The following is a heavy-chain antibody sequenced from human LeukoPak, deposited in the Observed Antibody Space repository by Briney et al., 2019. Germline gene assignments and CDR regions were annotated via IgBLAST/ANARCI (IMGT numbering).Heavy chain of an antibody. J-gene: IGHJ4*02. V-gene: IGHV1-2*02. CDR2: INPNSGGT. CDR3: AGQMASYVG. D-gene: IGHD1-26*01. CDR1: GYTFTGYY. Sequence: ASVKVSCKTSGYTFTGYYMHWVRQAPGQGLEWTGWINPNSGGTNYAQKFQGRVTMTRDTSISTAYMELSSLRSEDTAVYYCAGQMASYVGWGQGTLVTVSS.